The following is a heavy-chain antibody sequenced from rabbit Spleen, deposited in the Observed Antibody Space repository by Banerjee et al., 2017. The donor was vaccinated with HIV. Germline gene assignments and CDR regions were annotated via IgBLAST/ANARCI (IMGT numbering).Heavy chain of an antibody. CDR1: GFTLSNYW. V-gene: IGHV1S45*01. D-gene: IGHD2-1*01. J-gene: IGHJ4*01. Sequence: LEESGGGLVQPEGSLTLTCKASGFTLSNYWICWVRQAPGKGLEWIGFIYTGNGKNYYASWAKGRFTISKTSSTTVTLQMTSLTAADTATYFCARDDHGGGLFYFDLWGPGTLVTVS. CDR2: IYTGNGKN. CDR3: ARDDHGGGLFYFDL.